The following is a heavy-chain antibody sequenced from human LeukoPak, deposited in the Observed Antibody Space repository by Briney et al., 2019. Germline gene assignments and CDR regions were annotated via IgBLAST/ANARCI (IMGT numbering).Heavy chain of an antibody. J-gene: IGHJ4*02. Sequence: GGSLRLSCAASGFTFSSYSMNWVRQAPGKGLEWVSSISSSSSYIYYADSVKGRFTISRDNAKNSLYLQMNSLRAEDTAVYYCARAYCGGDCYLGVNYWGQGTLVTVSS. CDR2: ISSSSSYI. V-gene: IGHV3-21*01. CDR3: ARAYCGGDCYLGVNY. D-gene: IGHD2-21*02. CDR1: GFTFSSYS.